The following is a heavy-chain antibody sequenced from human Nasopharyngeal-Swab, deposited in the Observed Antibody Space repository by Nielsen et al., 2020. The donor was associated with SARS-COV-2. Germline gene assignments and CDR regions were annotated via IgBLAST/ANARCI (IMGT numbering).Heavy chain of an antibody. CDR1: GFTFSDSA. D-gene: IGHD2-15*01. CDR3: TRCGGGCYSGRDY. Sequence: GESLKISCAASGFTFSDSAIHWVRQASGKGREWVGRVRRKGTNYATAYSASVKGRFIIFRDDPTNTAYLQMNSLKTEDTAMYYCTRCGGGCYSGRDYWGQGTLVTVSS. CDR2: VRRKGTNYAT. V-gene: IGHV3-73*01. J-gene: IGHJ4*02.